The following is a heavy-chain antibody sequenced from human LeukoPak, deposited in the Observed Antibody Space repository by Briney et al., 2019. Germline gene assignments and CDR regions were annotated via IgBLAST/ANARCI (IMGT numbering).Heavy chain of an antibody. Sequence: ETSETLSLTCTVSGGSISSGGYCWSWIRQHPGKGLEWIGYIYYSGSTYYNPSLKSRVTISVDTSKNQFSLKLNSVTAADTAVYYRARAYDSSGYQAYYFDYWGQGTLVTVSS. V-gene: IGHV4-31*03. CDR1: GGSISSGGYC. J-gene: IGHJ4*02. CDR3: ARAYDSSGYQAYYFDY. D-gene: IGHD3-22*01. CDR2: IYYSGST.